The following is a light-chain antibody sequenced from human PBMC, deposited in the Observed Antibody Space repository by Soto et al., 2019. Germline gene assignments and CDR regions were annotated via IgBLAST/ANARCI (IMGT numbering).Light chain of an antibody. V-gene: IGKV3-15*01. CDR1: QSVSSN. CDR3: QQYNTWLRT. J-gene: IGKJ1*01. CDR2: GSS. Sequence: EIVMTQSPATLSVPPGERATLSCRASQSVSSNLAWYQQKPGQAPRLLIYGSSTRATGIPARFSGGGSGTEFTLTISSLQSEDFATYYCQQYNTWLRTFGQGTKVEIK.